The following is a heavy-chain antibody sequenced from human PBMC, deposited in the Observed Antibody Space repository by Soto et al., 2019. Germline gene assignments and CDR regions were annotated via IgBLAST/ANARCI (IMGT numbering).Heavy chain of an antibody. CDR2: ISGSGSNT. D-gene: IGHD6-19*01. J-gene: IGHJ4*02. Sequence: GGSLRLSCAASGFTFSTYVMSWVRQAPGKGLEWVSAISGSGSNTYYADSVKGRFTISRDNSKNTLYLQVNSLSAEDTAVYYCAKGSVAGRHYFDYWGQGTQVTVSS. CDR1: GFTFSTYV. V-gene: IGHV3-23*01. CDR3: AKGSVAGRHYFDY.